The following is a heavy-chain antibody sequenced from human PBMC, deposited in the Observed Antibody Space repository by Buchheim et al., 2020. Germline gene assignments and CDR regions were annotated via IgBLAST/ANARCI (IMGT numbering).Heavy chain of an antibody. CDR3: ARESRYRMDV. D-gene: IGHD3-16*02. CDR1: GFTFSGYW. V-gene: IGHV3-74*01. Sequence: EVQLVESGGGLVQPGGSLRLSCAASGFTFSGYWMLWVRQAPGKGLVWVSHIKTDGTTTTYADSVKGRFTVSRDNARNTLYLQMNSLRAEDTAVYYCARESRYRMDVWGRGT. CDR2: IKTDGTTT. J-gene: IGHJ6*03.